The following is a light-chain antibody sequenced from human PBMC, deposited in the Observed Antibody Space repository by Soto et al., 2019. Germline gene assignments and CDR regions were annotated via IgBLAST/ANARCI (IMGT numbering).Light chain of an antibody. CDR3: QQYINWPVT. CDR2: GAS. J-gene: IGKJ1*01. CDR1: QSVSSN. Sequence: EIVMTQSPATLSVSPGERATLSCRASQSVSSNLAWYQQKPGQAPRLLIYGASTRATGIPAWFSGSGSGTEFTLTISSLQSEDFAVYYCQQYINWPVTFGQGTKVEIK. V-gene: IGKV3-15*01.